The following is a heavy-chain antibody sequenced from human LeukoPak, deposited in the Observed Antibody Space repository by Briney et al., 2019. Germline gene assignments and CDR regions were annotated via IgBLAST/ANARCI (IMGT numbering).Heavy chain of an antibody. D-gene: IGHD2-2*01. CDR3: ARVPCITTTCSPINWFDP. Sequence: ASVKVSCKASGYTFTGYYMHWVRQAPGQGLEWMGWINPNNGGTGNAQKFQGRVTMTSDTSISTAYMELSGLRSDDTAVYYCARVPCITTTCSPINWFDPWGQGTLVTVSS. V-gene: IGHV1-2*02. CDR2: INPNNGGT. CDR1: GYTFTGYY. J-gene: IGHJ5*02.